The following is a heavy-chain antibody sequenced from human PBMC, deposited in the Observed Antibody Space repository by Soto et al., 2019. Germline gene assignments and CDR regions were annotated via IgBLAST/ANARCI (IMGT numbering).Heavy chain of an antibody. CDR1: GYTFTSYG. CDR3: ARAPPTYCSSTSCYTGGASYYGMDV. Sequence: ASVKVSCKASGYTFTSYGISWVRQAPGQGLEWMGWISAYNGNTNYAQKLQGRVTMTTDTSTSTAYMELRSLRSDDTAVYYCARAPPTYCSSTSCYTGGASYYGMDVWGQGTTVTVSS. CDR2: ISAYNGNT. D-gene: IGHD2-2*02. V-gene: IGHV1-18*04. J-gene: IGHJ6*02.